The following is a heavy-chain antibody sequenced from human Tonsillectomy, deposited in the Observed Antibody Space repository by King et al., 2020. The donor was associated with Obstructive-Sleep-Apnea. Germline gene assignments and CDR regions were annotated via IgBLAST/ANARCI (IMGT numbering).Heavy chain of an antibody. CDR1: GGSISSGDYY. V-gene: IGHV4-30-4*01. CDR3: ARVGSGSYPLIDY. Sequence: QLQESGPGLVKPSQTLSLTCTVSGGSISSGDYYGGWIRQPPGKGLEWMGYIYYSGSTYYNPSLKSRVTISVDTSKNQFSLKLSSVTAVDTAVYYWARVGSGSYPLIDYWGQGTLVTVSP. CDR2: IYYSGST. J-gene: IGHJ4*02. D-gene: IGHD3-10*01.